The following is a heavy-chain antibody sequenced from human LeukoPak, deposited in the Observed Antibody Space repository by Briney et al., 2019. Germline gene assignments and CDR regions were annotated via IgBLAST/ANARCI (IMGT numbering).Heavy chain of an antibody. CDR3: ATFGITGTLDY. CDR1: GFTFSNYY. D-gene: IGHD1-20*01. V-gene: IGHV3-11*01. J-gene: IGHJ4*02. Sequence: GGFLRLSCAASGFTFSNYYMSWIRQAPGKGLGWVSYISSSGSTIYYADSVEGRFTISRDNARNSLYLQMNSLRAEDTAVYYCATFGITGTLDYWGQGTLVTVSS. CDR2: ISSSGSTI.